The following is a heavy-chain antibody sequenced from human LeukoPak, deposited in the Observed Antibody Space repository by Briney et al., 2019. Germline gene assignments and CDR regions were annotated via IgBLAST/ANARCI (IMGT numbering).Heavy chain of an antibody. D-gene: IGHD2-15*01. J-gene: IGHJ6*04. CDR1: GYTFTSYG. CDR3: ARDQLCSGGSCYYGYYYYYGMDV. Sequence: ASVKVSCKASGYTFTSYGISWVRQAPGQGLEWMGWISAYNGNTNYAQKLQGRVTMTTDTSTSTAYMELRSLRSDDTAVYYCARDQLCSGGSCYYGYYYYYGMDVWGKGTTVTVSS. V-gene: IGHV1-18*04. CDR2: ISAYNGNT.